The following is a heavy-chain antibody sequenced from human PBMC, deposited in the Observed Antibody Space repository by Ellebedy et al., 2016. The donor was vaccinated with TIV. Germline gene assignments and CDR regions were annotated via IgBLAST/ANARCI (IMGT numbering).Heavy chain of an antibody. CDR2: IYSGGTT. D-gene: IGHD3-22*01. J-gene: IGHJ4*02. V-gene: IGHV3-66*04. Sequence: GESLKISCEVSGFTVSNNYMTWVRQAPGKGLEWVSVIYSGGTTYYADSVRGRFTISRDSSKHTLYLQMNSLRAEDTAVYYCARPSVSTGYYQFDFWGQGALVTVSS. CDR3: ARPSVSTGYYQFDF. CDR1: GFTVSNNY.